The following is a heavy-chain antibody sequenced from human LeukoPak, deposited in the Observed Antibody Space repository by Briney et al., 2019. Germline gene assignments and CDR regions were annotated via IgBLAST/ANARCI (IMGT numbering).Heavy chain of an antibody. CDR1: GFTFDDYA. V-gene: IGHV3-9*01. J-gene: IGHJ4*02. CDR3: AKDIGIAGDY. CDR2: ISWNSGSI. D-gene: IGHD6-13*01. Sequence: PGRSLRLSCAASGFTFDDYAMHWVRQAPGKGLEWVSGISWNSGSIGYADSAKGRFTISRDNAKNSLYLQMNSLRAEDTALYYRAKDIGIAGDYWGQGTLVTVSS.